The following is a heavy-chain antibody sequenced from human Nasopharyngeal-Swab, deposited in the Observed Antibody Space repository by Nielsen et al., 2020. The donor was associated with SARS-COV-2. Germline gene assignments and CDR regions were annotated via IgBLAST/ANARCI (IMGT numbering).Heavy chain of an antibody. J-gene: IGHJ6*02. CDR3: ARDFTVTTGEYYYYYGMDV. D-gene: IGHD4-17*01. CDR2: INPSGGST. CDR1: GHTFTIYY. V-gene: IGHV1-46*01. Sequence: ASVKVSCKASGHTFTIYYMHWVRQAPGQGLEWMGIINPSGGSTSYAQKFQGRVTMTRDTSTSTVYMELSSLRSEDTAVYYCARDFTVTTGEYYYYYGMDVWGQGTTVTVSS.